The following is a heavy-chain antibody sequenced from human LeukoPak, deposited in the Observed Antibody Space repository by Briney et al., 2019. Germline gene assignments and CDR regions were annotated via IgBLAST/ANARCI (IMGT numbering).Heavy chain of an antibody. CDR3: VRGFPARATGAMYYCDY. Sequence: SETLSLTCAVYGGSFSGYYWSWIRQPPGKGLEWIGEINHSGSTNYNPSLKSRVTISVDTSKNQFSLKLSSVTAADTAVYYCVRGFPARATGAMYYCDYWGQGTLVTVSS. D-gene: IGHD1-26*01. CDR1: GGSFSGYY. J-gene: IGHJ4*02. V-gene: IGHV4-34*01. CDR2: INHSGST.